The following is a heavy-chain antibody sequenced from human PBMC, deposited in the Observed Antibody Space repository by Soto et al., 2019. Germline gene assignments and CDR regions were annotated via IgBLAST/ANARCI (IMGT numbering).Heavy chain of an antibody. J-gene: IGHJ4*02. V-gene: IGHV3-11*06. CDR3: ARDPWYYYDCSGYFQGLQGPNFDY. CDR1: GFTFSDYY. Sequence: GGSLRLSCAASGFTFSDYYMSWIRQAPGKGLEWVSYISSSSSYTNYADSVKGRFTISRDNAKNSLYLQMNSLRAEDTAVYYCARDPWYYYDCSGYFQGLQGPNFDYWGQGTLVTVSS. CDR2: ISSSSSYT. D-gene: IGHD3-22*01.